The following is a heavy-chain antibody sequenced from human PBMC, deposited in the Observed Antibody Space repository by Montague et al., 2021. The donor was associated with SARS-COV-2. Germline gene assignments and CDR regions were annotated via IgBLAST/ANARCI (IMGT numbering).Heavy chain of an antibody. CDR2: ISYDGSNK. CDR1: GFTFSSYA. CDR3: ARDLREGPLLWFGELLLGDGMDV. Sequence: SLRLSCAASGFTFSSYAMHWVRQAPGKGLEWVAVISYDGSNKYYADSVKGRFTISRDNSKNTLYLQMNSLRAEDTAVYYCARDLREGPLLWFGELLLGDGMDVWGQGTTVTVSS. D-gene: IGHD3-10*01. J-gene: IGHJ6*02. V-gene: IGHV3-30-3*01.